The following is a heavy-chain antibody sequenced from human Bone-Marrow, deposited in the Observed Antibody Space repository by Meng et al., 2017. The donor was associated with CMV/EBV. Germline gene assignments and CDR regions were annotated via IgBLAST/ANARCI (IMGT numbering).Heavy chain of an antibody. CDR3: ARDYDFWSGYHYGMDV. CDR1: GFTFSSYA. J-gene: IGHJ6*02. Sequence: GGSLRLSCAASGFTFSSYAMHWVRQAPGKGLEWVAVISYDGSNKYYADSVKGRFTISRDNSKNTLYLQMNSLRAEDTAVYYCARDYDFWSGYHYGMDVWGQGTTATVSS. V-gene: IGHV3-30-3*01. CDR2: ISYDGSNK. D-gene: IGHD3-3*01.